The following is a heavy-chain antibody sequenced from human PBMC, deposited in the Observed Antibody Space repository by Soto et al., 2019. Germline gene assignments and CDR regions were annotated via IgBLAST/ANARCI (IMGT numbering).Heavy chain of an antibody. CDR3: ALTLMSSSCYPPWFDP. V-gene: IGHV2-5*02. CDR2: LYWDDDK. D-gene: IGHD6-13*01. J-gene: IGHJ5*02. CDR1: GFSLSNSGVG. Sequence: QITLKESGPTLVKPTQTLTLTCTFSGFSLSNSGVGVGWIRQPPGKALEWLALLYWDDDKRYSPSLKSRLTITNDTSKNQVVLTRTNMYPVDTATYYCALTLMSSSCYPPWFDPWGQGTLVTVSS.